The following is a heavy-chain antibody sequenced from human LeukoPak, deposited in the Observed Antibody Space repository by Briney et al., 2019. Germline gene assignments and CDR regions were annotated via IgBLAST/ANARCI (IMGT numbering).Heavy chain of an antibody. CDR3: ARHSAEKYTGAYGWAPPDDY. D-gene: IGHD7-27*01. CDR1: GFTFSSYS. Sequence: GGSLRLSCAASGFTFSSYSMNWVRQAPGKGLEWVSSISSSSSYIYYVDSVKGRFTVSRDNAKNSLYLQMNSLRAEDTAVYYCARHSAEKYTGAYGWAPPDDYWGQGTLVTVSS. J-gene: IGHJ4*02. V-gene: IGHV3-21*01. CDR2: ISSSSSYI.